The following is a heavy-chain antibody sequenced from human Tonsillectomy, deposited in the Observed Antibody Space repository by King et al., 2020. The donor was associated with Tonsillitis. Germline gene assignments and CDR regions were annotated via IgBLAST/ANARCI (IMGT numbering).Heavy chain of an antibody. CDR3: ARVAATPYYYYMDV. CDR2: ISSSGRTT. CDR1: GFTFSSYE. J-gene: IGHJ6*03. D-gene: IGHD2-15*01. Sequence: EVQLVESGGGLVQPGGSLRLSCAASGFTFSSYEMNWVRQAPGKGLEWVSYISSSGRTTYYADSVRGRFTISRDNAKNSLFLQMSSLRAEDTAVYYCARVAATPYYYYMDVWGKGTTVTVSS. V-gene: IGHV3-48*03.